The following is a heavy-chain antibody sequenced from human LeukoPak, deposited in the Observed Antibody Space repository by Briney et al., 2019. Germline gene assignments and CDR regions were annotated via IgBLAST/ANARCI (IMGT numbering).Heavy chain of an antibody. CDR2: IRYDGSNK. D-gene: IGHD4-17*01. Sequence: GGSLRLSCAASGFTFSSYGMHWVRQAPGKGLEWVAFIRYDGSNKYYADSVKGRFTISRDNSKNTLYLQMNSLRAEDTAVYYCARGTYDYGDYASNWFDPWGQGTLVTVSS. V-gene: IGHV3-30*02. CDR1: GFTFSSYG. CDR3: ARGTYDYGDYASNWFDP. J-gene: IGHJ5*02.